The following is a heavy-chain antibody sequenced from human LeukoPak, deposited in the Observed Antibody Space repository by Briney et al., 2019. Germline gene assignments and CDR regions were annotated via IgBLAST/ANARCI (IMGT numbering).Heavy chain of an antibody. Sequence: PGGSLRLSCAASGFTVRSNYMSWVRQPPGKGLEWVSVINSGGSTNYADSVKGRFTISRDNSKNTLSLQMNSLRTEDTAVFYCAKGSGGSGSFYNHFDCWGQGILVTVSS. CDR3: AKGSGGSGSFYNHFDC. CDR1: GFTVRSNY. J-gene: IGHJ4*02. V-gene: IGHV3-53*05. CDR2: INSGGST. D-gene: IGHD3-10*01.